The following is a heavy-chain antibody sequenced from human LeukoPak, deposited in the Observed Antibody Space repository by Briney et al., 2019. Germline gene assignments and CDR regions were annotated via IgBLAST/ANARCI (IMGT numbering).Heavy chain of an antibody. CDR3: ARNVDTAMAYDY. V-gene: IGHV3-30-3*01. J-gene: IGHJ4*02. CDR1: GFTFSSYA. Sequence: GRSLRLSCAASGFTFSSYAMHWVRQAPGKGLEWVAVISYDGSNKYYADSVKGRFTISRDNSKNTLYLQMNSLRAGDTAVYYCARNVDTAMAYDYWGQGTLVTVSS. CDR2: ISYDGSNK. D-gene: IGHD5-18*01.